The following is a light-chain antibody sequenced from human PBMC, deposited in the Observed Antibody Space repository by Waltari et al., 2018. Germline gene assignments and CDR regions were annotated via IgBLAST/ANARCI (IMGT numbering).Light chain of an antibody. J-gene: IGLJ2*01. CDR2: DVS. CDR1: SRTVGGYNH. Sequence: QSALTQPRSVSGSPGQSVTISCTGTSRTVGGYNHVSWYQHHPGKVPKLIIFDVSTRPSGVPNRFSGSKSGNTASLTIAGLLAEDEADYYCCSYAGSYTLIFGGGTKMTVL. CDR3: CSYAGSYTLI. V-gene: IGLV2-11*01.